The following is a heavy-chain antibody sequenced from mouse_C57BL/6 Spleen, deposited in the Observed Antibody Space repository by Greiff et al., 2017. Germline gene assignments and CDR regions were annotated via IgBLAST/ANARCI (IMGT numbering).Heavy chain of an antibody. V-gene: IGHV5-17*01. J-gene: IGHJ3*01. CDR1: GFTFSDYG. D-gene: IGHD2-2*01. CDR2: ISSGSSTI. CDR3: ARGGGYPFAY. Sequence: EVQLVESGGGLVKPGGSLKLSCAASGFTFSDYGMHWVRQAPEKGLEWVAYISSGSSTIYYADTVKGRFTISRDNAKNTLFLQMTSLRSEDTAMYYCARGGGYPFAYWGQGTLVTVSA.